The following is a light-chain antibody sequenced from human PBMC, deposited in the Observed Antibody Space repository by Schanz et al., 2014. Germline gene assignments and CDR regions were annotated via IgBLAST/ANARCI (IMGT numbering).Light chain of an antibody. CDR1: QSVSSYY. CDR2: AAS. Sequence: ETVLTQSPGTLSLSPGERATLSCRASQSVSSYYLAWYQQKPGQAPRLLIYAASSRATGIPDRFSGSGSGTDFTLTISRLEPEDFAVYSCQQYGSSLYTFGQGTKLEIK. CDR3: QQYGSSLYT. J-gene: IGKJ2*01. V-gene: IGKV3-20*01.